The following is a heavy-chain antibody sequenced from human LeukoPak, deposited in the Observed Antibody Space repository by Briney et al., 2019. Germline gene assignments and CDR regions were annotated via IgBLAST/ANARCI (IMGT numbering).Heavy chain of an antibody. V-gene: IGHV3-23*01. Sequence: GGSLRLSCAVSGFSVSSFGMSWVRQTPGKGLEWISAISLNGETTWYADSVKGRFTISRDNSKNTLYLQLTSLRAEDTAVYYCAQGFSSGWYPYWGQGSLVSVSS. CDR3: AQGFSSGWYPY. CDR2: ISLNGETT. J-gene: IGHJ4*02. D-gene: IGHD3-22*01. CDR1: GFSVSSFG.